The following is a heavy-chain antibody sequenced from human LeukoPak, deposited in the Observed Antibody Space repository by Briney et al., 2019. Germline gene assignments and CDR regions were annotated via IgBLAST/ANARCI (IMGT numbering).Heavy chain of an antibody. J-gene: IGHJ3*02. Sequence: GESLKISCEGSGYSFTSYWIGWVRQMPGKGLEWMGIIYPGDSDTSYSPSFQGQVTISADKSISTAYLQWSSLKASDTAMYYCARLLGQWLVSDAFDIWGQGTMVTVSS. D-gene: IGHD6-19*01. V-gene: IGHV5-51*01. CDR1: GYSFTSYW. CDR2: IYPGDSDT. CDR3: ARLLGQWLVSDAFDI.